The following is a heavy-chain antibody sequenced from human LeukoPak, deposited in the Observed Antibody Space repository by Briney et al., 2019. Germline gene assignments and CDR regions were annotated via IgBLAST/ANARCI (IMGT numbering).Heavy chain of an antibody. CDR3: VKDRSDYSTSCLLDY. J-gene: IGHJ4*02. V-gene: IGHV3-64D*06. CDR1: GFTFSSNA. Sequence: PGGSLRLSCSASGFTFSSNAMHWVRQAPGKGLEFVSAINKNGDSTYYVDSVKGRFTISRDNSKNTLYLQMSSLRPEDTAVYHCVKDRSDYSTSCLLDYWGQGILVTVSS. CDR2: INKNGDST. D-gene: IGHD2-2*01.